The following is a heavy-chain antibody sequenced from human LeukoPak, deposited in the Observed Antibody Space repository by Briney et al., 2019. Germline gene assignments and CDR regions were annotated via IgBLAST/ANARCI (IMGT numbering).Heavy chain of an antibody. J-gene: IGHJ5*02. CDR2: ITYSGRT. Sequence: PSETLSLTCAVDGGSLSGYYWTWIRQPPGKGLEWIGEITYSGRTYYSPSLKSRVTIFADTSKRQFSLRLTSVTAADTAVYYCVRGRLDCTGTSCAAGSWFDPWGQGTLVTISS. CDR3: VRGRLDCTGTSCAAGSWFDP. CDR1: GGSLSGYY. V-gene: IGHV4-34*01. D-gene: IGHD1-14*01.